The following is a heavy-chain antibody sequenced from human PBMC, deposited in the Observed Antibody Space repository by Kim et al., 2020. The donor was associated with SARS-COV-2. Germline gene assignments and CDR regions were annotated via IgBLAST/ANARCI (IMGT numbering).Heavy chain of an antibody. CDR1: GFTFSSYG. J-gene: IGHJ6*02. CDR3: AKDSRGDYGCYYYYYGMDV. CDR2: ISYDGSNK. V-gene: IGHV3-30*18. Sequence: GGSLRLSCAASGFTFSSYGMHWVRQAPGKGLEWVAVISYDGSNKYYADSVKGRFTISRDNSKNTLYLQMNSLRAEYTAVYYCAKDSRGDYGCYYYYYGMDVWGQGTTVTVSS. D-gene: IGHD4-17*01.